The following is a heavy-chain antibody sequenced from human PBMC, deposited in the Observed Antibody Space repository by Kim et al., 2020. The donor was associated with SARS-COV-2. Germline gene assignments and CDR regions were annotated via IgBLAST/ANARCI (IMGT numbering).Heavy chain of an antibody. J-gene: IGHJ4*02. CDR3: ASVLSTNDFDY. CDR1: GGSISSGGYY. Sequence: SETLSLTCAVSGGSISSGGYYWSWIRQRPGKGLEWIGYIYYTGSTSYNPSLESRVTISVDTSKNQFSLRVSSVTAADTAVYYCASVLSTNDFDYWGQGTLVTVFS. CDR2: IYYTGST. D-gene: IGHD2-2*01. V-gene: IGHV4-31*11.